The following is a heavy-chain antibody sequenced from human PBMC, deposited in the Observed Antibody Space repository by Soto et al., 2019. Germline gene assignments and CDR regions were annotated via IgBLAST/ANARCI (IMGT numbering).Heavy chain of an antibody. J-gene: IGHJ4*02. V-gene: IGHV3-15*07. CDR2: IRTKPEGETT. CDR1: GFSFSSAW. D-gene: IGHD1-1*01. CDR3: TTGSNEGY. Sequence: EVQLLESGGGLVKPGGSRRLSCAASGFSFSSAWRNWVRKAPGKGLEWVGRIRTKPEGETTDYPAPVKGRFTISRDDSKTTLYLQMTSLKIEDTAVYYCTTGSNEGYWGQGTLVTVSS.